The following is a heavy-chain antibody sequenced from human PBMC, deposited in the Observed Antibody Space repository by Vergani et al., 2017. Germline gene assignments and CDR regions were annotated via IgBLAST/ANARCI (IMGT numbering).Heavy chain of an antibody. CDR2: ISGSGGST. CDR3: AKDILPVAAFGGSCFDY. CDR1: GFTFSSYA. D-gene: IGHD1-26*01. V-gene: IGHV3-23*01. Sequence: EVQLLESGGGLVQPGGSLRLSCAASGFTFSSYAMSWVRQAPGKGLEWVSAISGSGGSTYYADSVKGRFTISRDNSKNTLYLQMNSLRAEDTALYYCAKDILPVAAFGGSCFDYWGQGTLVTVSS. J-gene: IGHJ4*02.